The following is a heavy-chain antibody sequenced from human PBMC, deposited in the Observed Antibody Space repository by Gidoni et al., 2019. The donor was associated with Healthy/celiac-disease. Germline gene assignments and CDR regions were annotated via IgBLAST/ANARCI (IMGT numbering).Heavy chain of an antibody. D-gene: IGHD5-18*01. Sequence: AQKFQGRVTMTRNTSISTAYMELSSLRSEDTSVYYCARGRRYRTTGHDYWGQGTLVTVSS. J-gene: IGHJ4*02. CDR3: ARGRRYRTTGHDY. V-gene: IGHV1-8*01.